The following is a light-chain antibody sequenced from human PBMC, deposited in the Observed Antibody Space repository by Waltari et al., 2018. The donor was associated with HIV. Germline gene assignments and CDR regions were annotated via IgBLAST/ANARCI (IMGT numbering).Light chain of an antibody. CDR3: SSYTSSSTLVV. Sequence: QSALTQHASVSGSPGQSITISCTGTSRDVGGYNYVPRYQQLPGKAPKLMIYDVSNRPSGVSNRFSGSKSGNTASLTISGLQAEDEADYYCSSYTSSSTLVVFGTGTKVTVL. J-gene: IGLJ1*01. CDR2: DVS. V-gene: IGLV2-14*03. CDR1: SRDVGGYNY.